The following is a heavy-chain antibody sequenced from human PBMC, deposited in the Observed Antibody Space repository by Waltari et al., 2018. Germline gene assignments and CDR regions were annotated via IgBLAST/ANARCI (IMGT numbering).Heavy chain of an antibody. J-gene: IGHJ4*02. D-gene: IGHD4-4*01. CDR2: INPNSGGT. V-gene: IGHV1-2*06. Sequence: QVQLVQSGAEVKKPGASVKVSCKAAGYTFTGYYLHWVRQAPGQGLEWMGRINPNSGGTNYAQKFQGRVTMNRDTSISTAYMELSRLRSDDTAVYYCAREKYSNYGYWGQGTLVTVSS. CDR1: GYTFTGYY. CDR3: AREKYSNYGY.